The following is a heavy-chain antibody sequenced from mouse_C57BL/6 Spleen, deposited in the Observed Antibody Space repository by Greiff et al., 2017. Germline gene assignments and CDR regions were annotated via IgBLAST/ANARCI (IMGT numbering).Heavy chain of an antibody. D-gene: IGHD2-3*01. CDR2: IYPGSGNT. J-gene: IGHJ2*01. V-gene: IGHV1-66*01. CDR1: GYSFTSYY. Sequence: QVQLQQSGPELVKPGASVKISCKASGYSFTSYYIHWVKQRPGPGLEWIGWIYPGSGNTKYNEKFKGKATLTADTSSSTAYMQLSSLTSEDSAVYYCARKAYDYLDYWGQGTTLTVSS. CDR3: ARKAYDYLDY.